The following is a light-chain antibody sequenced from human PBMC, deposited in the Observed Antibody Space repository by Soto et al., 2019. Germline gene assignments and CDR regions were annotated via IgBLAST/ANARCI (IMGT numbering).Light chain of an antibody. CDR2: LEGSGSY. CDR1: SGHSSYI. CDR3: ETWDSNTRV. Sequence: QLVLTQSSSASASLGSSVKLTCTLSSGHSSYIIAWHQQQPGKAPRYLMKLEGSGSYNKGSGVPDRFSCSSSGADRYLTISNLQSEDEADYYCETWDSNTRVFGGGTQLTVL. V-gene: IGLV4-60*03. J-gene: IGLJ2*01.